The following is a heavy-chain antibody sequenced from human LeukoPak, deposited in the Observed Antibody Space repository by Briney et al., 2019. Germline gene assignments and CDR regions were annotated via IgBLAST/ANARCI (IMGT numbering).Heavy chain of an antibody. Sequence: SVKVSCKASGGTFSSYAISWVRQAPGQGLEWMGGIIPIFGTANYAQKFQGRVTITADESTSTAYMELSSLRSEDTAVYYCSPNYSSGPVAFDIWGQGTMVTVSS. CDR3: SPNYSSGPVAFDI. CDR1: GGTFSSYA. J-gene: IGHJ3*02. CDR2: IIPIFGTA. V-gene: IGHV1-69*01. D-gene: IGHD6-25*01.